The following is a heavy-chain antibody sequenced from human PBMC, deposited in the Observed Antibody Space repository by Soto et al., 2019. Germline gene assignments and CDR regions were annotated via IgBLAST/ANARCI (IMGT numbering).Heavy chain of an antibody. CDR2: INHSGST. D-gene: IGHD3-9*01. Sequence: SETLSLTCAVYGGSFSGYYWSWIRQPPGKGLEWIGEINHSGSTNYNPSLKSRVTISVDTSKNQFSLKLSSVTAADTAVYYCARGSYDILTGYYETTPALNYFDYWGQGTLVTVSS. CDR3: ARGSYDILTGYYETTPALNYFDY. J-gene: IGHJ4*02. CDR1: GGSFSGYY. V-gene: IGHV4-34*01.